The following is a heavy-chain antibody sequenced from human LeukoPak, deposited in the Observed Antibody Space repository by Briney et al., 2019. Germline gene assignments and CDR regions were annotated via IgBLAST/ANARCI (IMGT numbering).Heavy chain of an antibody. Sequence: GGSLRLSCAASGFTFSSYAMSWVRQAPGKGVEWVSGISTSGETTYYADSVKGRFTISRDNSKNTLYLQMKSLRAEDTAVYYCAKAHCSSTSCSRADNWGQGTLVTVSS. J-gene: IGHJ4*02. V-gene: IGHV3-23*01. CDR2: ISTSGETT. D-gene: IGHD2-2*01. CDR3: AKAHCSSTSCSRADN. CDR1: GFTFSSYA.